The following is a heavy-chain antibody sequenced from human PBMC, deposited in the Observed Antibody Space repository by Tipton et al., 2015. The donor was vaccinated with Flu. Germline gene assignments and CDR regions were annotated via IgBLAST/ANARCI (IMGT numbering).Heavy chain of an antibody. V-gene: IGHV4-34*01. CDR3: ARWTDSFDY. Sequence: TLSLTCAVHGGSFSGYYWSWIRQPPGKGLEWIGEINHSGSTNYNPSLKSRVTISVDTSKNQFSLKLSSVTAADTAVYYCARWTDSFDYWGQGTLVTVSS. CDR1: GGSFSGYY. D-gene: IGHD3/OR15-3a*01. CDR2: INHSGST. J-gene: IGHJ4*02.